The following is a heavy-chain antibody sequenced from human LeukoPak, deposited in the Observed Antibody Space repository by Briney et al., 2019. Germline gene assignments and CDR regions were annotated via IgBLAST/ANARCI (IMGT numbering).Heavy chain of an antibody. CDR3: AREGLVGITMVRGVIITKDYYYYMDV. Sequence: SETLSLTCTVSGGSISSYYWSWIRQPPGKGLEWIGYIYYSGSTNYNPSLKSRVTISGDTSKNQFSLKLSSVTAADTAVYYCAREGLVGITMVRGVIITKDYYYYMDVWGKGTTVTISS. J-gene: IGHJ6*03. D-gene: IGHD3-10*01. CDR2: IYYSGST. V-gene: IGHV4-59*12. CDR1: GGSISSYY.